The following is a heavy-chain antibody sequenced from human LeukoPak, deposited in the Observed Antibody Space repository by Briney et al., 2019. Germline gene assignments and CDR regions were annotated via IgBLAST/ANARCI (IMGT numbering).Heavy chain of an antibody. V-gene: IGHV1-2*02. CDR2: INPNSGGT. J-gene: IGHJ3*02. D-gene: IGHD2-2*01. CDR1: GYTFTGYY. CDR3: ARAEYCSSTSCYDGEGAFDI. Sequence: ASVKVSCKASGYTFTGYYMHWVRQAPGQGLEWMGWINPNSGGTNYAQKFQGRVTMTRGTSISTAYMELSRLRSDDTAVYYCARAEYCSSTSCYDGEGAFDIWGQGTMVTVSS.